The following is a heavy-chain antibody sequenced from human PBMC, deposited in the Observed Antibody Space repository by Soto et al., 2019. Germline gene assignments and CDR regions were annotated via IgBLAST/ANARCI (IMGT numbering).Heavy chain of an antibody. D-gene: IGHD2-15*01. J-gene: IGHJ6*01. Sequence: WKGASHASTSYDINWVRQGPGQGLEWMGIINPSGGSTYAQKFQGRVTMTRDTSTSTVYMELSSLRSEDTPLYYCARVYCSATICYSIYY. CDR3: ARVYCSATICYSIYY. CDR1: SHASTSYD. V-gene: IGHV1-46*03. CDR2: INPSGGST.